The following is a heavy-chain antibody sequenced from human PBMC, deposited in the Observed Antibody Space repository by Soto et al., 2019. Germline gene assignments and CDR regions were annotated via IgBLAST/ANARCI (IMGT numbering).Heavy chain of an antibody. CDR2: ISGSGGST. V-gene: IGHV3-23*01. J-gene: IGHJ4*02. Sequence: PGGSLRLCGAASGFTVSSYAMSWVCQAPGKGLEWVSAISGSGGSTYYADSVKGRFTISRDNSKNTLYLQMNSLRAEDTAVYYCAKVAAPLGYCSGGSCSIWGQGTLVTVSS. CDR1: GFTVSSYA. D-gene: IGHD2-15*01. CDR3: AKVAAPLGYCSGGSCSI.